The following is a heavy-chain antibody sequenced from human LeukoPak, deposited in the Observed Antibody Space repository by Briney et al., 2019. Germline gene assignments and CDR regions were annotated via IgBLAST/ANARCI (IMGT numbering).Heavy chain of an antibody. CDR2: MYTSGGT. CDR3: ARGFGGQEVYDY. J-gene: IGHJ4*02. CDR1: GGSISSSRYY. V-gene: IGHV4-61*02. Sequence: SETLSLTCTVSGGSISSSRYYWSWIRHPAGKGLEGIGRMYTSGGTNYNPSLKSRVTISVDTSKNQFSLKLSSVTAADTAVYYCARGFGGQEVYDYWGQGTLVTVSS. D-gene: IGHD2-15*01.